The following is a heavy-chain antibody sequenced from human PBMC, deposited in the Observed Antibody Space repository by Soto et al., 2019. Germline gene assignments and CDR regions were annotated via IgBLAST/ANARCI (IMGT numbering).Heavy chain of an antibody. Sequence: SDTMSLSCSVCGASIRSGGYYWSWLRQSPGKGLEWIGHIYYTGSTFYSPSLKSRLTISLDTSKNQFSLDLRSVTAADTAMYYCARIEMASIKWGRGTLVTVSS. CDR1: GASIRSGGYY. V-gene: IGHV4-31*03. CDR2: IYYTGST. CDR3: ARIEMASIK. J-gene: IGHJ4*02.